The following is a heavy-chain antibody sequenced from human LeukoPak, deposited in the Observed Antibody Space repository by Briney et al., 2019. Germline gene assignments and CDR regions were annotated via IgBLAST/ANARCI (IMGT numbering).Heavy chain of an antibody. J-gene: IGHJ4*02. CDR3: AKAPVTSCRGAFCYPFDY. D-gene: IGHD2-15*01. Sequence: GGSLRLSCAASGFTFSSYWMNWVRHAPGKGLVWVSRINSDGSNTKYADSVKGRFTISRDNAKNTLYLQMNSLRAEDAAVYYCAKAPVTSCRGAFCYPFDYWGQGTLVTVSS. CDR2: INSDGSNT. V-gene: IGHV3-74*01. CDR1: GFTFSSYW.